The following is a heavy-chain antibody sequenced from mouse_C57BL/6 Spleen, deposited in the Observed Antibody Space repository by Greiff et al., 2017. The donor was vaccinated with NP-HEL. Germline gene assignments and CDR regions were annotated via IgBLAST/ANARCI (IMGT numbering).Heavy chain of an antibody. V-gene: IGHV14-2*01. J-gene: IGHJ3*01. CDR2: IDPEDGET. Sequence: EVQLQQSGAELVKPGASVKLSCTASGFNIKDYYMHWVKQRTEQGLEWIGRIDPEDGETKYAPKFQGKATITADTSSNTADLQLSSLTSEDTAVYYCARSGYDYDEGTWFAYWGQGTLVTVSA. D-gene: IGHD2-4*01. CDR3: ARSGYDYDEGTWFAY. CDR1: GFNIKDYY.